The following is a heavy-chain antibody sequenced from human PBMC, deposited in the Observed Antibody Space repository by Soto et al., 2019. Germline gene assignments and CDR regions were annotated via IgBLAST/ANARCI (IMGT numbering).Heavy chain of an antibody. V-gene: IGHV3-30-3*01. J-gene: IGHJ6*02. Sequence: QVQLVESGGGVVQPGRSLRLSCAASGFTFSTYAMHWVRQAPGKGLEWVAVISYDGTNKYYADSVRGRFTISRDNSKNTLLLQMNSLRVEDTAVYYCAKDGGGYNYGYVMLDKYYYGMDVWGQGTTVTVSS. CDR1: GFTFSTYA. CDR3: AKDGGGYNYGYVMLDKYYYGMDV. CDR2: ISYDGTNK. D-gene: IGHD5-18*01.